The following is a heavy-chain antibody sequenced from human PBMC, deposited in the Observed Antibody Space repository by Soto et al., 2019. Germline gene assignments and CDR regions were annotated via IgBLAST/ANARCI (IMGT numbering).Heavy chain of an antibody. CDR3: AKLGSSSWSPDYYFDY. D-gene: IGHD2-2*01. CDR1: GFTFNNYA. V-gene: IGHV3-23*01. CDR2: ITDSGDDT. Sequence: EVQLLESGGGLVQPGGSLRLSCAASGFTFNNYAMGWVRQAPGKGLEWVSAITDSGDDTYYIDSVKGRFTISRDNSKSTSYLQLNSLCAEDTAIYYCAKLGSSSWSPDYYFDYWGQGTLVTVSS. J-gene: IGHJ4*02.